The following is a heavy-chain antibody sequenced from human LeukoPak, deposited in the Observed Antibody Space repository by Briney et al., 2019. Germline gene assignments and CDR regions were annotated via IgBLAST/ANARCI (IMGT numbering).Heavy chain of an antibody. J-gene: IGHJ4*02. V-gene: IGHV4-39*01. Sequence: SETLSFTCTVSGGSIIGHDYYWAWIRQPPGKGLEWIGNVYYGGVTYYNPSLKSRVTISVDTSKNQFSLKLTSMTAADTAVCYCARHGLGGSYFDYWGQGTLVTVFS. CDR1: GGSIIGHDYY. CDR3: ARHGLGGSYFDY. D-gene: IGHD1-26*01. CDR2: VYYGGVT.